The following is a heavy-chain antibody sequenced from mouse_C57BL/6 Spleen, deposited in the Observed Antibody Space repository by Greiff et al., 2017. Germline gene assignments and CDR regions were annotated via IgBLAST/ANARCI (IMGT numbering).Heavy chain of an antibody. J-gene: IGHJ2*01. CDR1: GYTFTSYW. CDR3: AREHYSNYVVYFDY. V-gene: IGHV1-61*01. CDR2: IFPSDSET. Sequence: QVQLQQSGPELVRPGSSVKLSCKASGYTFTSYWMDWVKQRPGQGLEWIGNIFPSDSETHYNQKFKDKATLTVDKSSSTAYMPLSSLTSEDSAVYYCAREHYSNYVVYFDYWGQGTTLTVSS. D-gene: IGHD2-5*01.